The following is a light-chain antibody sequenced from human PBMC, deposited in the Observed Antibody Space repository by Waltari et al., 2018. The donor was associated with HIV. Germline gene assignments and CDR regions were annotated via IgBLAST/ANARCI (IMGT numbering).Light chain of an antibody. CDR3: SSYAGSNNVV. J-gene: IGLJ2*01. V-gene: IGLV1-47*01. CDR1: SSNIGYNY. Sequence: QSVLTQPPSASGTPGQRVTISCSGSSSNIGYNYVYWYQHIPGTATKLLIYRNTPRPSWVPDRFSGSNSGNTASLTVSGLQAVDEADFYCSSYAGSNNVVFGGGTKLTVL. CDR2: RNT.